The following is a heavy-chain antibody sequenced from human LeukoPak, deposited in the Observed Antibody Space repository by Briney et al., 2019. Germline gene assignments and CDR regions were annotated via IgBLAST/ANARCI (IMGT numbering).Heavy chain of an antibody. CDR2: IYYSGST. CDR1: GGSISSSSYY. V-gene: IGHV4-39*07. D-gene: IGHD6-13*01. J-gene: IGHJ5*02. CDR3: ARGYSSSWYDPSGWFDP. Sequence: SETLSLTCTVSGGSISSSSYYWGWIRQPPGTGLEWIGSIYYSGSTYYNPSLKSRVTISVDRSKNQFSLKLSSVTAADTAVYYCARGYSSSWYDPSGWFDPWGQGTLVTVSS.